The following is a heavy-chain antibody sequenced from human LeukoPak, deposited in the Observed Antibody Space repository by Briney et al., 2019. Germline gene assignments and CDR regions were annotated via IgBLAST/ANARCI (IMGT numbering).Heavy chain of an antibody. Sequence: SETLSLTCTVSGDSISSGTFYWGWVRQPPGKGLEWIGSIHCSGNTYYNPSLKSRVTISVDTSKNQFSLKLGSVTAAGTAVYYCARGRPAAGFYYYYYMDVWGKGTTVTVSS. J-gene: IGHJ6*03. CDR2: IHCSGNT. V-gene: IGHV4-39*07. CDR1: GDSISSGTFY. CDR3: ARGRPAAGFYYYYYMDV. D-gene: IGHD6-13*01.